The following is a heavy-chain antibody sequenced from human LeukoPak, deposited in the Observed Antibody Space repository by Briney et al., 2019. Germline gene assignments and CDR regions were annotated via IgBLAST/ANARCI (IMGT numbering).Heavy chain of an antibody. CDR3: ARGDHVRIYAESAFDI. CDR1: GYTFTSYA. Sequence: GASVEVSCKASGYTFTSYAMNWVLQAPGQGLEWMGIINPSGGNTNYAQKFRGRVTMTRDTSTSTVYMELSSLRSEDTAVYYCARGDHVRIYAESAFDIWGQGTMVSVSS. J-gene: IGHJ3*02. CDR2: INPSGGNT. D-gene: IGHD5/OR15-5a*01. V-gene: IGHV1-46*01.